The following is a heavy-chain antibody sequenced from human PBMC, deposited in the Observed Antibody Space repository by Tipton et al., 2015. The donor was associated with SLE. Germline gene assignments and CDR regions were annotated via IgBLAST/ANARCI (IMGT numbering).Heavy chain of an antibody. CDR1: GGSFSGYY. V-gene: IGHV4-34*01. D-gene: IGHD2-15*01. CDR3: ASSRGYCIAGSCYDYYMDV. J-gene: IGHJ6*03. Sequence: TLSLTCAVYGGSFSGYYWGWIRQPPGKGLEWIGSIYYSGSTNYNPSLKSRVTISVDTSKNQFSLKLSSVTAADTAVYYCASSRGYCIAGSCYDYYMDVWGKGTTVTVAS. CDR2: IYYSGST.